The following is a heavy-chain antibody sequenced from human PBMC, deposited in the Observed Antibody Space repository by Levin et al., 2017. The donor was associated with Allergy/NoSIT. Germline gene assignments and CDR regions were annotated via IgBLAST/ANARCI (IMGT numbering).Heavy chain of an antibody. V-gene: IGHV3-23*01. D-gene: IGHD4-23*01. Sequence: SCAASGFTFNNYAISWVRQAPGKGLEWVSAITGGGGSTYSADSVKGRFTISRDNSMNTVYLQMNSLRAEDTAVYYCAKDADYGGNYRHYFDYWGQGTLVTVSS. CDR3: AKDADYGGNYRHYFDY. CDR2: ITGGGGST. J-gene: IGHJ4*02. CDR1: GFTFNNYA.